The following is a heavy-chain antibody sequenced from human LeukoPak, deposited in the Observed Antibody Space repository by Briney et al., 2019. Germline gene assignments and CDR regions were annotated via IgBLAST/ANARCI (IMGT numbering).Heavy chain of an antibody. D-gene: IGHD3-10*01. Sequence: SETLSLTCTVSGVSLKSINSYWTWIRQPAGKGLEWIGRVYFSGSTTYNPSLKGRVTISVDTSRNQFSLHLSSVTAADTAVDYCARKTGYGSGSYYNYYFDYWGQGSLVTVSS. J-gene: IGHJ4*02. V-gene: IGHV4-61*02. CDR2: VYFSGST. CDR1: GVSLKSINSY. CDR3: ARKTGYGSGSYYNYYFDY.